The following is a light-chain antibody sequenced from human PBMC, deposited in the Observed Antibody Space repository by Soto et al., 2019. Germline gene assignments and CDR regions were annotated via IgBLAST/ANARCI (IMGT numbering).Light chain of an antibody. Sequence: DIVMTQSPDSLAVSLGERATINCKSSQSLLYSSNNDNKNHLAWFQQKPGQPPKLLISWASTRESGVPDRFSGSGSATDFTLTSSSLQAEDVAIYYCQQYYITPFTFGPGTKV. CDR3: QQYYITPFT. J-gene: IGKJ3*01. V-gene: IGKV4-1*01. CDR2: WAS. CDR1: QSLLYSSNNDNKNH.